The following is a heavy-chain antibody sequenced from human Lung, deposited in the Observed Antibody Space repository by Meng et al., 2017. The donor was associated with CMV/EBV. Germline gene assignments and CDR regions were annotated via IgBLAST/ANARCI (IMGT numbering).Heavy chain of an antibody. D-gene: IGHD5-12*01. CDR3: VLGGYSDYDVRGSDYYYGMDV. Sequence: ASVXVSRXASGYTFISYGISWVRQAPGQGLEWMGWISAYKGRTNYAQKFQGRVTMTTDTSTNTAYTELRSVRSDYTAVYFGVLGGYSDYDVRGSDYYYGMDVWGQGTTVTVSS. J-gene: IGHJ6*02. CDR1: GYTFISYG. V-gene: IGHV1-18*01. CDR2: ISAYKGRT.